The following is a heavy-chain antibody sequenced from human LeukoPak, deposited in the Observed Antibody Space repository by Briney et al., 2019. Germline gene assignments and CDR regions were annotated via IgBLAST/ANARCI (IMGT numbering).Heavy chain of an antibody. CDR1: GFTFTTYW. V-gene: IGHV3-7*03. D-gene: IGHD3-10*01. CDR3: AKGFGSGSYYLHYFDY. J-gene: IGHJ4*02. CDR2: INQDGTEK. Sequence: PGGSLRLSCAASGFTFTTYWMSWVRQLPGKGLEWVANINQDGTEKYYVDSVKGRFTISRDNAKNSLYLQMNSLRAEDTALYYCAKGFGSGSYYLHYFDYWGQGTLVTVSS.